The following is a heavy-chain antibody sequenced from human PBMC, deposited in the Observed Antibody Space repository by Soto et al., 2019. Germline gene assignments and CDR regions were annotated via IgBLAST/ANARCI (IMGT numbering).Heavy chain of an antibody. CDR3: ARGRILRFLEWSPPYYGMDV. J-gene: IGHJ6*02. D-gene: IGHD3-3*01. CDR1: GVSFSGYY. CDR2: INHSGST. V-gene: IGHV4-34*01. Sequence: SETLSLTCAVYGVSFSGYYWSWIRQPPGKGLEWIGEINHSGSTNYNPSLKSRVTISVDTSKNQFSLKLSSVTAADTAVYYCARGRILRFLEWSPPYYGMDVWGQGTTVTVSS.